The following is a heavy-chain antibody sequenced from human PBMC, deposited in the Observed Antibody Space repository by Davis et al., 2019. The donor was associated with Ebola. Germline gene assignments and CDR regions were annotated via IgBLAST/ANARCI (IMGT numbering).Heavy chain of an antibody. J-gene: IGHJ4*02. Sequence: SETLSLTCSVSGDSITGAYFSWTWVRQPAGKGLEWIGHIYTNGNTKYNPSLKGRVTILVDTSANHFSLRLSSVTAADAAVYYCARGVAQGYCSGTSCSTHFFDYWGQGTLVTVSS. D-gene: IGHD2-2*01. V-gene: IGHV4-61*09. CDR1: GDSITGAYFS. CDR3: ARGVAQGYCSGTSCSTHFFDY. CDR2: IYTNGNT.